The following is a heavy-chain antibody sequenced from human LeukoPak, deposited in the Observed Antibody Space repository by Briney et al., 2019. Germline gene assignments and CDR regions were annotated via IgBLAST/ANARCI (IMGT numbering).Heavy chain of an antibody. V-gene: IGHV4-39*01. J-gene: IGHJ4*02. CDR3: QSRFLEWLLDY. CDR1: GGSISSNNYF. D-gene: IGHD3-3*01. CDR2: IYDSGST. Sequence: SETLSLTCTVSGGSISSNNYFWGWIRQPPGTGLEWIGSIYDSGSTYHNPSLKSRVTISVDTSKNQFSLKLNSVTAADTAMYYCQSRFLEWLLDYWGQGTLVTVSS.